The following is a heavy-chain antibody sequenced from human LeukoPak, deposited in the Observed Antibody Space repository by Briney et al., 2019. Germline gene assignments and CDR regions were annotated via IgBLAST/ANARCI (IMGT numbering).Heavy chain of an antibody. J-gene: IGHJ5*02. D-gene: IGHD3-3*01. CDR3: ARGSRITIFGVVILQRNTNWFDP. V-gene: IGHV4-30-4*01. CDR1: GGSISSGDYY. Sequence: PSETLSLTCTVSGGSISSGDYYWSWIRQPPGKGLEWIGYIYYSGSTNYNPSLKSRVTISVDTSKNQFSLKLSSVTAADTAVYYCARGSRITIFGVVILQRNTNWFDPWGQGTLVTVSS. CDR2: IYYSGST.